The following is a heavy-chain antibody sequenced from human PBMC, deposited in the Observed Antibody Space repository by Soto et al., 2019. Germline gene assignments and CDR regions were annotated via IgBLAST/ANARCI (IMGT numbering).Heavy chain of an antibody. Sequence: EVQLVESGGGLVQPGGSLRLSCAASGFSFSNAWMNWVRQAPGKGLEWVGRIKRKIDGEATDYAGPVKGRFTVFRDDSKSALYLQMNSLKADDTAVYYCTSGSVEGVWGQGTTVTVS. CDR3: TSGSVEGV. V-gene: IGHV3-15*07. J-gene: IGHJ6*02. CDR1: GFSFSNAW. D-gene: IGHD2-15*01. CDR2: IKRKIDGEAT.